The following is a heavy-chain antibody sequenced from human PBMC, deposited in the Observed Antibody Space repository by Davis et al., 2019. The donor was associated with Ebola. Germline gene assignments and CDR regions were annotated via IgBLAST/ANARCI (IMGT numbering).Heavy chain of an antibody. D-gene: IGHD2-2*01. V-gene: IGHV3-23*01. CDR2: ITGSSDLT. CDR1: GFTFSSYV. Sequence: PGGSLRLSCAASGFTFSSYVITWVRQAPGKGPEWVAGITGSSDLTTYADSVRGRFTISRDNSKNTRYLQMNSLRVEDTAVYHCAKEVPAAAQFDYWGQGALVTVSS. CDR3: AKEVPAAAQFDY. J-gene: IGHJ4*02.